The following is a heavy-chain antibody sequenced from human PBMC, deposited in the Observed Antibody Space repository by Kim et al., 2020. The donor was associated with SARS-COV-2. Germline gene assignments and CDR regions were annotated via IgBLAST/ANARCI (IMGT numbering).Heavy chain of an antibody. Sequence: NSTPSLKGRVTISVDTSKNQFSLRLSSVTAADTAVYYCARTYSSGWFLPYWGQGALVTVSS. J-gene: IGHJ4*02. V-gene: IGHV4-34*01. CDR3: ARTYSSGWFLPY. D-gene: IGHD6-19*01.